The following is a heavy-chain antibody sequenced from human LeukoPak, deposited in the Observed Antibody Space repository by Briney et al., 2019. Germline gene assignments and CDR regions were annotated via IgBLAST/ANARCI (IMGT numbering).Heavy chain of an antibody. V-gene: IGHV1-8*03. J-gene: IGHJ6*03. D-gene: IGHD3-22*01. CDR3: ARGSLYYYDPSIMDV. CDR1: GYTFTSYD. CDR2: MNPNSGNT. Sequence: ASVKVSCKASGYTFTSYDINWVRQATGQGLEWMGWMNPNSGNTGYAQKFQGRVTITRNTSISTAYMELSSLRSADTAVYYCARGSLYYYDPSIMDVWGKGTTVTVSS.